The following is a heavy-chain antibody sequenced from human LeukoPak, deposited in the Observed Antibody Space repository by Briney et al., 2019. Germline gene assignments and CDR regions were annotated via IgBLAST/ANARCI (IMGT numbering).Heavy chain of an antibody. Sequence: GGSLRLSRAASGFTFSSYGMHWVRQAPGRGVEWVAVIWYDGSNKNYADSVKGRFTISRDNSKNPLYPQMNRLRAEDTAVYYRARVNYGDYSDYWGQGTLVTVSS. CDR2: IWYDGSNK. D-gene: IGHD4-17*01. CDR3: ARVNYGDYSDY. CDR1: GFTFSSYG. J-gene: IGHJ4*02. V-gene: IGHV3-33*01.